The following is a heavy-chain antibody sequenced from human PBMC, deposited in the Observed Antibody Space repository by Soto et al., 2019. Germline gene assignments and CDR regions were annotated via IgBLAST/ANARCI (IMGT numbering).Heavy chain of an antibody. CDR3: IRSYCPTSGCYGWFDP. Sequence: EVQLVESGGDLVQPGGSLRLSCAASGFTFSEYWMHWVRQTPGKGLVWVARINNGGTTTSYADSVKGRFSISRDNAKNTLYLQMNSLRLEDAAVYYCIRSYCPTSGCYGWFDPWGQGTLVTVSS. CDR2: INNGGTTT. J-gene: IGHJ5*02. V-gene: IGHV3-74*01. CDR1: GFTFSEYW. D-gene: IGHD2-2*01.